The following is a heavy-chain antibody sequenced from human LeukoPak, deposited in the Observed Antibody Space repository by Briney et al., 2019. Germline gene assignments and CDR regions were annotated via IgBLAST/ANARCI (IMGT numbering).Heavy chain of an antibody. CDR3: ARVETNYDFWSGYYPPRQYYFDY. Sequence: SETLSLTCTVSGGSISSYYWSWIRQPPGKGLEWIGYIYYSGSTNYNPPLKSRVTISVDTSKNQFSLKLSSVTAADTAVYYCARVETNYDFWSGYYPPRQYYFDYWGQGTLVTVSS. J-gene: IGHJ4*02. V-gene: IGHV4-59*01. CDR1: GGSISSYY. CDR2: IYYSGST. D-gene: IGHD3-3*01.